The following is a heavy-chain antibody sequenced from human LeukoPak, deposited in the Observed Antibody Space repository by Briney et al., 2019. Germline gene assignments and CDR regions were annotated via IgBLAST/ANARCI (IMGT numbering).Heavy chain of an antibody. J-gene: IGHJ3*02. CDR3: AREVVAAHDAFDI. CDR2: IYTSGSP. Sequence: PSETLSLTCTVSDGSISSYYWSWIRKPAGEALEWIGRIYTSGSPNYNPSLKSRVPILVDTPKNQFSLKLRPVDGADPAVYYCAREVVAAHDAFDIWGQGTMVTASS. V-gene: IGHV4-4*07. D-gene: IGHD2-15*01. CDR1: DGSISSYY.